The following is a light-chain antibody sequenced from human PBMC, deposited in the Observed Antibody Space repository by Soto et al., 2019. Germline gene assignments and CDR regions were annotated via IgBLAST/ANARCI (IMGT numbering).Light chain of an antibody. V-gene: IGKV1-39*01. CDR2: AAS. J-gene: IGKJ4*01. CDR3: QQSYYTPLT. CDR1: QTISRN. Sequence: DIQMTQSPVSLSASVGDRVTITCRASQTISRNLIWYQQKPGKAPKLLIFAASSLQSGVPLRFSGSGSGTDFTRTISSLQPEDFATYYCQQSYYTPLTFGGGTKVEIK.